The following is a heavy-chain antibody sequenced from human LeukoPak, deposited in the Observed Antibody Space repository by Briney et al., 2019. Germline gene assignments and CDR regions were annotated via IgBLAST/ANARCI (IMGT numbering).Heavy chain of an antibody. CDR3: ARDLWSAVDY. J-gene: IGHJ4*02. CDR1: GYTFTGYA. Sequence: ASVTVSCTTSGYTFTGYAMNWVRQAPGQGLEWMGWINTNTGNPTYGQGFTGRFVFSLDTSVSTAYLQISSLKAEDTAVYYCARDLWSAVDYWGQGTLVTVSS. V-gene: IGHV7-4-1*02. D-gene: IGHD1-26*01. CDR2: INTNTGNP.